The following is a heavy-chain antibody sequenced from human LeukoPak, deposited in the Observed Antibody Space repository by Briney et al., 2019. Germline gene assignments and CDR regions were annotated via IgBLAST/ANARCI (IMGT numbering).Heavy chain of an antibody. CDR1: GYTFTSYD. V-gene: IGHV1-2*02. D-gene: IGHD5-12*01. J-gene: IGHJ3*01. CDR2: IDPKSGGT. CDR3: YYIDIVTSIRDAFDV. Sequence: ASVKVSCKASGYTFTSYDINWVRQATGQGLEWMGWIDPKSGGTKYAQKFQGRVTMTRDTSISTLYMELSRLRSDDTAVYYCYYIDIVTSIRDAFDVWGQGTRVTVSS.